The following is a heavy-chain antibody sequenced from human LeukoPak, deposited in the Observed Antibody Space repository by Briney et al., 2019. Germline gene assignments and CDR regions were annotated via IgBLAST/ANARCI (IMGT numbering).Heavy chain of an antibody. V-gene: IGHV3-21*01. CDR1: GFTFSSYT. J-gene: IGHJ4*02. D-gene: IGHD3-3*01. CDR2: ISGSSSYI. Sequence: GGSLRLSCSASGFTFSSYTMNWVRQAPGKGLEWVSSISGSSSYIYYADSVKGRFTISRDNAKNSLSLQMNILRAEDTAVYYCARLSSHYYDFWSGYFDYWGQGTLVTVSS. CDR3: ARLSSHYYDFWSGYFDY.